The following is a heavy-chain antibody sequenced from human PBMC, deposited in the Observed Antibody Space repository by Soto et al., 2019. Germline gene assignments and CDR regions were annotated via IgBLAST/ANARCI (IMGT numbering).Heavy chain of an antibody. CDR3: AREPNSIDY. Sequence: GGSLRLSCAASRFTFINYLISWVRQAPGKGLEWVANIKQDGSEKYYVDSVKGRFTISRDNAKNSLYLQMNSLRAEDKAVYYCAREPNSIDYWGQGTLVTVSS. CDR2: IKQDGSEK. CDR1: RFTFINYL. V-gene: IGHV3-7*01. J-gene: IGHJ4*02. D-gene: IGHD2-15*01.